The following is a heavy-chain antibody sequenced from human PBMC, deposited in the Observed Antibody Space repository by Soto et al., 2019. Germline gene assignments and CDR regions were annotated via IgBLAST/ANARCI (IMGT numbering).Heavy chain of an antibody. CDR2: IFSSGRI. CDR1: GASISGNS. J-gene: IGHJ4*02. D-gene: IGHD5-12*01. CDR3: ARHKVVASTGPTFDS. V-gene: IGHV4-59*08. Sequence: SETLSLTCIVSGASISGNSWSWIRQPPGRELEWIACIFSSGRISYNPSLQSRLTLLVDTSKNQLSLELTSVTAADTAVYFCARHKVVASTGPTFDSWGQGALVTVSS.